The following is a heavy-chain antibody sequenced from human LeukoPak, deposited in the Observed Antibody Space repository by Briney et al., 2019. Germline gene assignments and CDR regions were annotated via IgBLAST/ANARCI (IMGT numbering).Heavy chain of an antibody. V-gene: IGHV3-48*01. CDR2: ISSSSTTI. CDR3: ARDTVGFLGH. Sequence: GGSLRLSCAHSVFTFSSYIMNWVRQAPGKGVEWVSYISSSSTTIYYADSVKGRFTISRDNAKNSLYLQMNSLRVEDTAVYYCARDTVGFLGHWGQGTLVTVSS. D-gene: IGHD3-3*01. CDR1: VFTFSSYI. J-gene: IGHJ4*02.